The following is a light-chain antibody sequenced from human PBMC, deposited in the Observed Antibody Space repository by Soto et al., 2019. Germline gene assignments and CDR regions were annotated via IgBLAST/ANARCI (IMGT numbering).Light chain of an antibody. CDR2: LNN. V-gene: IGLV1-44*01. J-gene: IGLJ3*02. Sequence: QSVLTQSPSTSGTPGQRVSISCSGASSNVGSNTVNWYQQVPGTAPKLLIYLNNIRPSGVPDRFSGSKSGTSASLAISGLQFEDDGDYYCAAWDDNLNAWLFGGGTKLTVL. CDR1: SSNVGSNT. CDR3: AAWDDNLNAWL.